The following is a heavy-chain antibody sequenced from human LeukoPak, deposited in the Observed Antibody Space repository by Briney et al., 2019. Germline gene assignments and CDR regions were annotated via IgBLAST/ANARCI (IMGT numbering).Heavy chain of an antibody. CDR2: IKQDGSEK. D-gene: IGHD4-23*01. CDR3: ARDFPVVTPTRADY. Sequence: GGSLRLSCAASGFTFSSYWMSWVRQAPGKGLEWVANIKQDGSEKYYVDSVKGRFTISRDNAKNPLYLQMNSLRAEDTAVYYCARDFPVVTPTRADYWGQGTLVTVSS. J-gene: IGHJ4*02. CDR1: GFTFSSYW. V-gene: IGHV3-7*01.